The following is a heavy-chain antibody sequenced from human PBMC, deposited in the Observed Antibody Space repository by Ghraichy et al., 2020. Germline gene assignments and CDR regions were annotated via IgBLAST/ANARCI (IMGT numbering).Heavy chain of an antibody. CDR3: ARDTTSIAARYYYYYMDV. D-gene: IGHD6-6*01. CDR2: ISAYNGNT. CDR1: GYTFTSYG. J-gene: IGHJ6*03. Sequence: ASVKVSCKASGYTFTSYGISWVRQAPGQGLEWMGWISAYNGNTNYAQKLQGRVTMTTDTSTSTAYMELRSLRSDDTAVYYCARDTTSIAARYYYYYMDVWGKGTTVTVSS. V-gene: IGHV1-18*01.